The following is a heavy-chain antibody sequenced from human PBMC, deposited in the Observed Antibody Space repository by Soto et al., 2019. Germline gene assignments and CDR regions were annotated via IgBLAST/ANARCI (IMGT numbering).Heavy chain of an antibody. J-gene: IGHJ6*03. V-gene: IGHV4-59*08. CDR1: GGSISSYY. CDR3: ARQGLSYYYYYYMDV. D-gene: IGHD2-15*01. Sequence: SETLSLTCTVSGGSISSYYWSWIRQPPGKGLEWIGYIYYSGSTNYNPSLKSRVTISVDTSKNQFSLKLSSVTAADTAVYYCARQGLSYYYYYYMDVWGKGTTVTVSS. CDR2: IYYSGST.